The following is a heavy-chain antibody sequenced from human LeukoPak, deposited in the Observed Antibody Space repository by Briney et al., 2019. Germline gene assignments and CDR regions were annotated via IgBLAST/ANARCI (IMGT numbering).Heavy chain of an antibody. D-gene: IGHD6-6*01. Sequence: GESLKISCKGSGYSFTSYWIGWVRQMPGKGLEWMGIIYPGDSDTRYSPSFQGQVTISADKSISTAYLQWSRLKGSGTAMNYCGIHLYSSSYFDHGGRGTLVTVSS. V-gene: IGHV5-51*01. CDR2: IYPGDSDT. J-gene: IGHJ4*02. CDR1: GYSFTSYW. CDR3: GIHLYSSSYFDH.